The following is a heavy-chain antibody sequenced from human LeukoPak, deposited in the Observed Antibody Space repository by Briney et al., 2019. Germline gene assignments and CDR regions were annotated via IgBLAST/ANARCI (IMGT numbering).Heavy chain of an antibody. Sequence: ASVKVSCKASGYTFTSYGISWVRQAPGQGLEWMGWISAYNGNTEYAQNLQGRVTMTTDTSTSTAYMELRTLRSDDTAVYYCARDSYIGYCSSTGCYMAYWGQGTLVTVSS. CDR1: GYTFTSYG. CDR3: ARDSYIGYCSSTGCYMAY. D-gene: IGHD2-2*02. V-gene: IGHV1-18*01. CDR2: ISAYNGNT. J-gene: IGHJ4*02.